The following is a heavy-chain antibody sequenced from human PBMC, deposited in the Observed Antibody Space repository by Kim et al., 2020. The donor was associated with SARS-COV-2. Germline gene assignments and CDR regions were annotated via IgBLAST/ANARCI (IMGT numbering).Heavy chain of an antibody. CDR3: AGWGKWAARYDY. V-gene: IGHV1-8*01. Sequence: GYAQKFQGRVTRTRNTPISTAYMGLSSLRSEDTAVYYCAGWGKWAARYDYWGQGTLVTVSS. J-gene: IGHJ4*02. D-gene: IGHD6-6*01.